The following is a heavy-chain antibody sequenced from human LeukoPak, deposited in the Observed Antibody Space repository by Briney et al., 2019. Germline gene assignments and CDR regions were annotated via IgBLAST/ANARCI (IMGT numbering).Heavy chain of an antibody. CDR1: GYTFTGYY. D-gene: IGHD3-22*01. J-gene: IGHJ4*02. Sequence: ASVKVSCKASGYTFTGYYMHWVRQAPGQGLEWMGWINPNSGGTNYAQKFQGRVTMTRDTSTSTVYMELSSLRSEDTAVYYCARDRRYYDSSGYYSFDYWGQGTLVTVSS. CDR3: ARDRRYYDSSGYYSFDY. CDR2: INPNSGGT. V-gene: IGHV1-2*02.